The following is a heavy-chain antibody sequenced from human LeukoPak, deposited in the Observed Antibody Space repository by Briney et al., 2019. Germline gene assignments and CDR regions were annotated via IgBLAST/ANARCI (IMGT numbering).Heavy chain of an antibody. D-gene: IGHD7-27*01. CDR3: ARDDNWGSDY. J-gene: IGHJ4*02. Sequence: GGSLRLSCAASGFTFNAYPMNWVRQAPGKGLEWISYITHNSDSTYYADSVKGRFTISRDNAKNLLYLQMNSLRAEDTALYYCARDDNWGSDYWGQGTLVTVSS. CDR1: GFTFNAYP. V-gene: IGHV3-48*04. CDR2: ITHNSDST.